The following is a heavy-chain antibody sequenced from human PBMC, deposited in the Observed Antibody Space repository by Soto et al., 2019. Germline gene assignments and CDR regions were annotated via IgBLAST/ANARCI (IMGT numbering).Heavy chain of an antibody. J-gene: IGHJ3*02. V-gene: IGHV1-2*04. CDR2: INPNSGGT. CDR1: GYTFTGYY. Sequence: ASVKVSCKASGYTFTGYYMHWVRQAPGQGLEWMGWINPNSGGTNYAQKFQGWVTMTRDTSISTAYMELSRLRSDDTAVYYCARTSYYDFWSGYGGQDDAFDIWGQGTMVTVS. CDR3: ARTSYYDFWSGYGGQDDAFDI. D-gene: IGHD3-3*01.